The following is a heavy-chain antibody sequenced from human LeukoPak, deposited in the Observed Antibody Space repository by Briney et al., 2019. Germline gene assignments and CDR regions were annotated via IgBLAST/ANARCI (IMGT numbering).Heavy chain of an antibody. J-gene: IGHJ4*02. CDR2: IYYSGST. CDR3: ARGGPSYYGSGSPFDY. CDR1: GGSISTYY. D-gene: IGHD3-10*01. V-gene: IGHV4-59*01. Sequence: SETLSLTCTVSGGSISTYYWSWIRQPPGKELEWIGYIYYSGSTNYNPSLRGRLTISVDTSKNQFSLKLNSVTAADTAVYYCARGGPSYYGSGSPFDYWGQGTLVTISS.